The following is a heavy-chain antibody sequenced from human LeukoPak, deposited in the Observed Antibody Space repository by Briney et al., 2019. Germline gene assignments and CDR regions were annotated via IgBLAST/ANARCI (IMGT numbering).Heavy chain of an antibody. V-gene: IGHV3-23*01. Sequence: QPGGSLRLSCAASGFTFSSYAMSWVRQAPGKGLEWVSAMSGSGGSTYHADSVKGRFSISRDNSKNTLHLQMSSLRAEDTAVYYCAKGAMHYYDSSGYNYFDYWGQGTLVTVSS. CDR2: MSGSGGST. D-gene: IGHD3-22*01. CDR1: GFTFSSYA. CDR3: AKGAMHYYDSSGYNYFDY. J-gene: IGHJ4*02.